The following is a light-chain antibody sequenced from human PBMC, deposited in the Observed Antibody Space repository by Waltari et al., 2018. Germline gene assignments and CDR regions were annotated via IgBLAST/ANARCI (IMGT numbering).Light chain of an antibody. CDR1: QSVTSTY. CDR2: GVS. J-gene: IGKJ1*01. V-gene: IGKV3-20*01. CDR3: QQYGSSPRT. Sequence: EIVLTQSPGTLSLSPGERATLSCRASQSVTSTYLAWYQQKPGQAPRLLIYGVSSRATGIPDRVSGSGSGTDFTLTISRLEPEDLGVYYCQQYGSSPRTFGQGTKVEIK.